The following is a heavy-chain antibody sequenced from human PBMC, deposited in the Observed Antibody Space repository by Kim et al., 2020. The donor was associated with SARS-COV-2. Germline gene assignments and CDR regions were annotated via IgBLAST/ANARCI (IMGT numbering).Heavy chain of an antibody. Sequence: NPSLKGLVTISVDTYKNQFSLRLSLVTAADTAVYYCASRKWELTGDAFDIWGQGTMVTVSS. J-gene: IGHJ3*02. CDR3: ASRKWELTGDAFDI. V-gene: IGHV4-39*01. D-gene: IGHD1-26*01.